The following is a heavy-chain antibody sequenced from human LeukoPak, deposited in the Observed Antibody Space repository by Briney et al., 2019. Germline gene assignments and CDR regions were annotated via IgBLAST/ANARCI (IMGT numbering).Heavy chain of an antibody. CDR1: GYTFTRYG. D-gene: IGHD1-26*01. CDR3: ARNSGSYGFDY. J-gene: IGHJ4*02. CDR2: INPNSGGT. Sequence: ASVKVSCKASGYTFTRYGMNWVRQAPGQGLEWMGWINPNSGGTNYAQKFQGRVTMTRDTSISTAYMELSRLRSDDTAVYYCARNSGSYGFDYWGQGTLVTVSS. V-gene: IGHV1-2*02.